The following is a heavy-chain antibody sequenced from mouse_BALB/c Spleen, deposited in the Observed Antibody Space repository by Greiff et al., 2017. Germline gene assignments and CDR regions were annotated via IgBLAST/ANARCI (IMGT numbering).Heavy chain of an antibody. CDR2: ISSGGSYT. Sequence: EVHLVESGGDLVKPGGSLKLSCAASGFTFSSYGMSWVRQTPDKRLEWVATISSGGSYTYYPDSVKGRFTISRDNAKNTLYLQMSSLKSEDTAMYYCARQCYDREFAYWGQGTLVTVSA. D-gene: IGHD2-12*01. CDR3: ARQCYDREFAY. V-gene: IGHV5-6*01. CDR1: GFTFSSYG. J-gene: IGHJ3*01.